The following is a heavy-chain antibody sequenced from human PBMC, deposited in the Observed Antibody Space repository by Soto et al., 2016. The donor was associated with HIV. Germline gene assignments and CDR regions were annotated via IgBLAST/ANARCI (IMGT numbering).Heavy chain of an antibody. D-gene: IGHD3-10*01. J-gene: IGHJ3*01. CDR3: AKDPGETYETTGWHDYGAFDV. Sequence: QVQLVQSGAEVKKPGSSVKVSCKASGGTFSRYAISWVRQAPGQGLEWMGGIIPLFGTVDYAQKFKGRVTITADESTNTAYMDLSRLRSEDTAVYYCAKDPGETYETTGWHDYGAFDVVGTKGQCSPSLQ. CDR2: IIPLFGTV. CDR1: GGTFSRYA. V-gene: IGHV1-69*13.